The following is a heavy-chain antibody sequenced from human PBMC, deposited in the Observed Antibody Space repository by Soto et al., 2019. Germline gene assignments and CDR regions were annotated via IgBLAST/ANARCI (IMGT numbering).Heavy chain of an antibody. CDR2: INAGNGNT. CDR3: ARAPSWWYFDL. J-gene: IGHJ2*01. Sequence: ASVKVSCKASGYTFTSYAMHWVRQAPGQRLEWMGWINAGNGNTKYSQKFQGRVTITRDTSASTAYMELSSMRSEDTAVYYCARAPSWWYFDLWGRGTLVTVSS. CDR1: GYTFTSYA. V-gene: IGHV1-3*01.